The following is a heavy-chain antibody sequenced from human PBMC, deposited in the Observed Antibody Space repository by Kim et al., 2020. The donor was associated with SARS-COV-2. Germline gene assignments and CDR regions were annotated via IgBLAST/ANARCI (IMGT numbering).Heavy chain of an antibody. J-gene: IGHJ6*02. CDR3: TTEAVERFLDYFYYGMDV. Sequence: KGRFTISRDDSKNTLYLQMNSLKTEDTAVYYCTTEAVERFLDYFYYGMDVWGQGTTVTVSS. V-gene: IGHV3-15*01. D-gene: IGHD1-1*01.